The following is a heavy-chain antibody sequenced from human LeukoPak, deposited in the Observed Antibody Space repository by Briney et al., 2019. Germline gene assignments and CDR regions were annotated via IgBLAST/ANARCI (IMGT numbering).Heavy chain of an antibody. Sequence: PGGSLRLSCVASGFTFHNFAMHWVRQAPGKGLEWVAVISNDERNKYYTDSVKGRFTISRDNSKNTVYLQMNSLRAEDTAVYYCARNPRRYYFDYWAREPWSPSPQ. J-gene: IGHJ4*02. CDR2: ISNDERNK. CDR3: ARNPRRYYFDY. CDR1: GFTFHNFA. D-gene: IGHD3-10*01. V-gene: IGHV3-30*04.